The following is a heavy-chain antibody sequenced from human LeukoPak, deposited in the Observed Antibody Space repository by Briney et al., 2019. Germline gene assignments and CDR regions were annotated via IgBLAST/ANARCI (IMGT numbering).Heavy chain of an antibody. D-gene: IGHD5-18*01. V-gene: IGHV3-74*01. CDR1: GFTFTTYW. Sequence: GGSLRLSCAASGFTFTTYWMHWVRQAPGKGLVWVSHVNSDGSITSYADSVKGRFTISRDNTKNTLYLQMNSLRAEDTAVYYCARDAVDTANAVWGQGTTVTVSS. CDR2: VNSDGSIT. J-gene: IGHJ6*02. CDR3: ARDAVDTANAV.